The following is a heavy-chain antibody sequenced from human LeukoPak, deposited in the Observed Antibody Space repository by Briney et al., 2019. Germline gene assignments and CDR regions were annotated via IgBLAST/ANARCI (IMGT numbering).Heavy chain of an antibody. CDR2: ISDSGGRT. Sequence: GGSLRLSCAASGFTFSSYAMSWVRQAPGKGLEWVSSISDSGGRTFYADSKKGRFTISRDNSKNMVYLQMNSLRVEDTAIYYCAKASYCGGDCYYLFDYWGQGTLVTVSS. CDR3: AKASYCGGDCYYLFDY. J-gene: IGHJ4*02. D-gene: IGHD2-21*02. CDR1: GFTFSSYA. V-gene: IGHV3-23*01.